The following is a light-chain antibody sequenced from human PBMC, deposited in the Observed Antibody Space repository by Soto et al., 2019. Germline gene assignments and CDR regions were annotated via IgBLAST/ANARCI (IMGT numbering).Light chain of an antibody. CDR3: QVWDSGSDHVV. Sequence: SYELTQPPSVSVSPGQTARITCSGDELPKEYAYWYQQKPGQAPLLVIYKDTERPSGIPERFSGSNSGNTATLTISRVEAGDEADYYCQVWDSGSDHVVFGGGTQLTVL. CDR2: KDT. CDR1: ELPKEY. V-gene: IGLV3-25*02. J-gene: IGLJ2*01.